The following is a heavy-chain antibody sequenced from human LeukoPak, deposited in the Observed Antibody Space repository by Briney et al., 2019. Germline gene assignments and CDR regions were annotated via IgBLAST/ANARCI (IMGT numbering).Heavy chain of an antibody. Sequence: ASVKVSCKASGYTFTTYGFSWVRQAPGQGLEWMGWISSYNGGADYAQKLQGRVTMTTDTSTATAYMELRSLRLSDTAVYFCARARPGAYCGTTGCFSDYWGQGTLVTVSS. CDR2: ISSYNGGA. CDR3: ARARPGAYCGTTGCFSDY. J-gene: IGHJ4*02. CDR1: GYTFTTYG. V-gene: IGHV1-18*01. D-gene: IGHD2-2*01.